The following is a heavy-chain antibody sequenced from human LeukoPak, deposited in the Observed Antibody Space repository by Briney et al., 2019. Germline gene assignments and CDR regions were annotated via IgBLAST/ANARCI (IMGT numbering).Heavy chain of an antibody. CDR1: GYTFTSYG. V-gene: IGHV1-18*01. CDR3: AKERIAVAGTIDY. D-gene: IGHD6-19*01. J-gene: IGHJ4*02. CDR2: ISAYNGNT. Sequence: GASVKVSCKASGYTFTSYGISWVRQAPGQGLEWMGWISAYNGNTNYAQKLQGRVTMTTDTSTSTVYMELRSLRSDDTAVYYCAKERIAVAGTIDYWGQGTLVTVSS.